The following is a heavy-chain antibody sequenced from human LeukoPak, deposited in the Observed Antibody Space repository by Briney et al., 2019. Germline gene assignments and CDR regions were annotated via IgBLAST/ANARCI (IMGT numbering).Heavy chain of an antibody. Sequence: PSETLSLTCTVSGYSISTSYYWGWIRQPPGKGLEWIGSIYHSGNTYYNPSLKSRVTISVDTSKNQFSLKLSSVTAADTAVYYCARVMGDYYDSSGYYRRSDVFDIWGQGTMLTVSS. CDR2: IYHSGNT. CDR3: ARVMGDYYDSSGYYRRSDVFDI. J-gene: IGHJ3*02. D-gene: IGHD3-22*01. V-gene: IGHV4-38-2*02. CDR1: GYSISTSYY.